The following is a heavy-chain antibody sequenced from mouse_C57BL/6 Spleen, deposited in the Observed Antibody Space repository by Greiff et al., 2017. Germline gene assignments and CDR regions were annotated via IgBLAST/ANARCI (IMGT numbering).Heavy chain of an antibody. CDR2: INPNNGGT. CDR1: GYTFTDYY. J-gene: IGHJ3*01. V-gene: IGHV1-26*01. D-gene: IGHD3-2*02. CDR3: ARGGSGYWFAY. Sequence: VQLQQSGPELVKPGASVKISCKASGYTFTDYYMNWVKQSHGKSLEWIGDINPNNGGTSYNQKFKGKATLTVDKSSSTAYMELRSLTSEDSAVXYCARGGSGYWFAYWGQGTLVTVSA.